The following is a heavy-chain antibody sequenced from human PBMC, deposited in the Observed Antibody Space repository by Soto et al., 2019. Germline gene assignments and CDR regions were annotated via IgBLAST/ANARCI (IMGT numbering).Heavy chain of an antibody. CDR3: ARPREQWQYDAFDI. V-gene: IGHV4-34*01. Sequence: SETLSLTCAVYGGSFSDYYWTWIRQPAGKGLEWIGEIHRSGSTNYNPSLKSRVAISEDTSKNQFSLILNSVTAADTAVYYCARPREQWQYDAFDIWGQGTMVTVSS. J-gene: IGHJ3*02. CDR2: IHRSGST. CDR1: GGSFSDYY. D-gene: IGHD1-26*01.